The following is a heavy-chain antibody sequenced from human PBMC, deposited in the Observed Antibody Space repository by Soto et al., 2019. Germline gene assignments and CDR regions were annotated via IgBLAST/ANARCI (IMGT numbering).Heavy chain of an antibody. Sequence: QVQLVQSGAEVKKPGASVKVSCKASGYTFTSYGISWVRQAPGQGLEWMGRISAYNGNTNYAQKLQGRVTMTTDTTTSTAYMERRSLRSVDMAVYYCARDRGYNWDYGWFDPWGQVTLVTVSS. V-gene: IGHV1-18*03. CDR3: ARDRGYNWDYGWFDP. J-gene: IGHJ5*02. CDR2: ISAYNGNT. CDR1: GYTFTSYG. D-gene: IGHD1-7*01.